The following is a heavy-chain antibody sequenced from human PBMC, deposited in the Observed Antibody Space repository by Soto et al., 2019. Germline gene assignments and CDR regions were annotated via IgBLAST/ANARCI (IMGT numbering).Heavy chain of an antibody. Sequence: PSETLSLTCTVSGGSISSGGYYWSWIRQHPGKGLEWIGYIYYSGSTYYNPSLKSRVTISVDTSKNQFSLKLSSVTAADTAVFYCARANYYDSSGYELRVFDYWGQGTLVTVSS. CDR2: IYYSGST. CDR1: GGSISSGGYY. D-gene: IGHD3-22*01. V-gene: IGHV4-31*03. J-gene: IGHJ4*02. CDR3: ARANYYDSSGYELRVFDY.